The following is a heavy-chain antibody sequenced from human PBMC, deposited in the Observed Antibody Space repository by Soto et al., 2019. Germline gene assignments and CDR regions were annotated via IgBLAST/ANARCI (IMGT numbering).Heavy chain of an antibody. J-gene: IGHJ6*02. Sequence: SVKVSCKASGGTFSSYAISWVRQAPGQGLEWMGGIIPIFGTANYAQKFQGRVTITADESTSTAYMELSSLRSEDTAVYYCASGCTNGVCPSGGYYYGMDVWGQGTTVTVSS. CDR2: IIPIFGTA. CDR1: GGTFSSYA. D-gene: IGHD2-8*01. V-gene: IGHV1-69*13. CDR3: ASGCTNGVCPSGGYYYGMDV.